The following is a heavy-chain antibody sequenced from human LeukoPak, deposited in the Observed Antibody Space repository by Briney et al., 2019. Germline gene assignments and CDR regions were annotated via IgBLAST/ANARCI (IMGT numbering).Heavy chain of an antibody. D-gene: IGHD3-3*01. CDR2: INHSGST. V-gene: IGHV4-34*01. CDR1: GGSFSGYY. CDR3: ARSRQIFGVAENWFDP. J-gene: IGHJ5*02. Sequence: SETLSLTCAVYGGSFSGYYWNWIRQPPGKGLEWIGEINHSGSTNYNPSLKSRVTISVDTSKNQFSLNLNSVTAADTAVYYCARSRQIFGVAENWFDPWGQGTLVTVSS.